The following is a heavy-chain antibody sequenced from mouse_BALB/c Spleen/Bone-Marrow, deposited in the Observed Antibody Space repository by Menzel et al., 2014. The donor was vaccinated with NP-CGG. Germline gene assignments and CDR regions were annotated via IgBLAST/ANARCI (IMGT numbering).Heavy chain of an antibody. CDR3: ARTVWYLDV. D-gene: IGHD1-1*01. CDR1: GYASTDYN. V-gene: IGHV1S135*01. J-gene: IGHJ1*01. CDR2: MDPYNGGI. Sequence: EVQLQQSGPELVKPGASVKVSCKASGYASTDYNMHWVKQSHGKSLEWVGYMDPYNGGISYNQKSKGKATLTVDKSSSTAFMHLNSLTSEDSAVYYCARTVWYLDVWGAGTTVTVSS.